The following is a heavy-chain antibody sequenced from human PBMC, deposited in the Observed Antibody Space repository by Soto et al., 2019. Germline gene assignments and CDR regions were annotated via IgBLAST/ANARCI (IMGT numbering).Heavy chain of an antibody. J-gene: IGHJ6*02. CDR3: ARRPVRYDILTGYYYYYYGMDV. CDR1: GGSFSGYY. CDR2: INHSGST. D-gene: IGHD3-9*01. V-gene: IGHV4-34*01. Sequence: QVQLQQWGAGLLKPSETLSLTCAVYGGSFSGYYWSWIRQPPGKGLEWIGEINHSGSTNYNPSLKSRVTISVDTSKNQFSLKLSSVTAADTAVYYCARRPVRYDILTGYYYYYYGMDVWGQGTTVTVSS.